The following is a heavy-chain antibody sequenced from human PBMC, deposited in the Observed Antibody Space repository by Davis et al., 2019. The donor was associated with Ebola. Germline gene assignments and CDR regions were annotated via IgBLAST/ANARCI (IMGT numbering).Heavy chain of an antibody. CDR1: GYTFTGYY. V-gene: IGHV1-2*04. J-gene: IGHJ4*02. CDR3: ARDILNDFTWKGPFDS. CDR2: INPNSGGT. Sequence: ASVKVSCKASGYTFTGYYMHWVRQAPGQGLEWMGWINPNSGGTNYAQKFQGWVTMTRDTSISTAYMELSRLRSDDTAVYYCARDILNDFTWKGPFDSWGQGTLVIVSS. D-gene: IGHD3/OR15-3a*01.